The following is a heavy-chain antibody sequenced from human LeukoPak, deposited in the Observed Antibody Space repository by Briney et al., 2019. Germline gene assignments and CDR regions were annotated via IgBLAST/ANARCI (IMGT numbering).Heavy chain of an antibody. CDR3: ANTPYALGYCSGGSCQEYFDY. D-gene: IGHD2-15*01. Sequence: GGSLRLSCAASGFTFSSYAMSWVRQAPGKGLEWVSAISGSGGSTYYADSVKGRFTISRDNSKNTLYLQMNSLRAEDTAVYYCANTPYALGYCSGGSCQEYFDYWGQGTLVTVSS. CDR2: ISGSGGST. CDR1: GFTFSSYA. J-gene: IGHJ4*02. V-gene: IGHV3-23*01.